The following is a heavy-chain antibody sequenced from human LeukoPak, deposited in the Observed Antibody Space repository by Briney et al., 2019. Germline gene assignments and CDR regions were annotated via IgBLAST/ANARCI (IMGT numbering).Heavy chain of an antibody. V-gene: IGHV1-18*01. D-gene: IGHD3-9*01. CDR3: ARDRHYDILTGYSPADY. Sequence: ASVKVSCKASGYTFTSYGISWVRQAPGQGLEWTGWISAYNGNTNYAQKLQGRVTMTTDTSTSTAYMELRSLRSDDTAVYYCARDRHYDILTGYSPADYWGQGTLVTVSS. CDR1: GYTFTSYG. CDR2: ISAYNGNT. J-gene: IGHJ4*02.